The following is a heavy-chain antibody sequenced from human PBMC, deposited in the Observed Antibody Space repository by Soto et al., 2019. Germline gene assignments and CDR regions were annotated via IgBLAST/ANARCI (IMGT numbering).Heavy chain of an antibody. D-gene: IGHD6-19*01. CDR1: GYTFTGYY. J-gene: IGHJ6*02. Sequence: ASVKVSCKASGYTFTGYYMNWVRQAPGQGLEWMGWIHPNSGGTNYVQKFQGRVTMTRDTSISTAYMELSRLRSDDTAVYYCARDPRSSGSGYYDYGMDVWGQGTTVTVSS. CDR3: ARDPRSSGSGYYDYGMDV. CDR2: IHPNSGGT. V-gene: IGHV1-2*02.